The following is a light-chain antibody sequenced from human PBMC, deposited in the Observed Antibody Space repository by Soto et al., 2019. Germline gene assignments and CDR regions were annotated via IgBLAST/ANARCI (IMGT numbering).Light chain of an antibody. V-gene: IGKV3-20*01. Sequence: EIVLTQSPGTLSFSPGERATLSCRASQSISSNYLAWYQQKPGQAPRLLIYGASSRATGIPDRFSGSGSGADLTLTISRLEPEDFAVYYCQQYGSSRRTFGQGTKVEIK. J-gene: IGKJ1*01. CDR3: QQYGSSRRT. CDR1: QSISSNY. CDR2: GAS.